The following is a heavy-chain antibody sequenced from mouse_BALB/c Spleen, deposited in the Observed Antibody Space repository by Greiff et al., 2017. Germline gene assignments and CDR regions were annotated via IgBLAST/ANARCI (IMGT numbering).Heavy chain of an antibody. CDR3: ARNYGSSYVWGAMDY. CDR1: GYTFTSYW. D-gene: IGHD1-1*01. CDR2: INPSTGYT. Sequence: QVQLKESGAELAKPGASVKMSRKASGYTFTSYWMHWVKQRPGQGLEWIGYINPSTGYTEYNQKFKDKATLTADKSSSTAYMQLSSLTSEDSAVYYCARNYGSSYVWGAMDYWGQGTSVTVSS. V-gene: IGHV1-7*01. J-gene: IGHJ4*01.